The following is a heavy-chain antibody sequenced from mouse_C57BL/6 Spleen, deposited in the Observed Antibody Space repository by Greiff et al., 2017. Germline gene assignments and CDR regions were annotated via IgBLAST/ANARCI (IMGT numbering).Heavy chain of an antibody. CDR3: ARSGYDHEGFAY. D-gene: IGHD2-4*01. CDR1: GYTFTSYW. CDR2: IDPNSGGT. Sequence: VQLQQPGAELVKPGASVTLSCKASGYTFTSYWMHWVKQRPGRGLEWIGRIDPNSGGTKYNEKFKSKATLTVDKPSSAAYMQLRSLTSEDTAVYYCARSGYDHEGFAYWGQGTLVTVSA. J-gene: IGHJ3*01. V-gene: IGHV1-62-3*01.